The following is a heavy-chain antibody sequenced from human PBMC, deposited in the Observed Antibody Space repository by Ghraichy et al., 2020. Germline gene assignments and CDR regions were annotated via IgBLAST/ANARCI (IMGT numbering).Heavy chain of an antibody. V-gene: IGHV4-34*01. D-gene: IGHD2-2*01. CDR2: IDHTGST. Sequence: SETLSLTCAVYGGSFSGYFWSWIRQLPGKGLEWIGDIDHTGSTNYNPSLRSRVSISLDRSKNQLSLKVTSVTAADTAVYFCARDNIALVTVSAASLFDSWGQGTLVTVSS. CDR1: GGSFSGYF. CDR3: ARDNIALVTVSAASLFDS. J-gene: IGHJ4*02.